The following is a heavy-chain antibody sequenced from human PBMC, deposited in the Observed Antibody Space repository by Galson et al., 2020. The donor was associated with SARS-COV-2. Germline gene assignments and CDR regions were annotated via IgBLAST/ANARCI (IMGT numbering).Heavy chain of an antibody. J-gene: IGHJ6*02. CDR1: GFTFSSYA. CDR3: ARDAVYCSGGSCYPPDYYGMDV. V-gene: IGHV3-30*04. Sequence: GGSLRLSCAASGFTFSSYAMHWVRQAPGKGLEWVAVISYDGSNKYYADSVKGRFTISRDNSKNTLYLQMNSLRAEDTAVYYCARDAVYCSGGSCYPPDYYGMDVWGQGTTVTVSS. CDR2: ISYDGSNK. D-gene: IGHD2-15*01.